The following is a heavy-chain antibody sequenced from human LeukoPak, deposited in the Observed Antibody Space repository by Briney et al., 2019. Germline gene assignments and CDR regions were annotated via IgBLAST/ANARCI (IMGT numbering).Heavy chain of an antibody. Sequence: GGSLRLSCAASGFTFSSYGMHWVRQAPGKGLEWVAVISYDGSNKYYADSVKGRFTISRDNSKNTLYLQMNSLRAEDTAVYYCAKDRTTVTPRWFDPWGQGTLVTVSS. CDR2: ISYDGSNK. CDR3: AKDRTTVTPRWFDP. D-gene: IGHD4-17*01. V-gene: IGHV3-30*18. J-gene: IGHJ5*02. CDR1: GFTFSSYG.